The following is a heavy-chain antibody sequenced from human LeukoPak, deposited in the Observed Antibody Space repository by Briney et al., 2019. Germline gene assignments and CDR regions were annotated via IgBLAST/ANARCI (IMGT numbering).Heavy chain of an antibody. CDR1: GGSFSGYY. D-gene: IGHD2/OR15-2a*01. CDR2: INHSGST. CDR3: ARDLLVGFDP. V-gene: IGHV4-34*01. Sequence: PSETLSLTCAVYGGSFSGYYWSWIRQPPGKGLEWIGEINHSGSTNYNPSLKSRVTISVDTSKNQFSLKLSSVTAADTAVYYCARDLLVGFDPWGQGTLVTVSS. J-gene: IGHJ5*02.